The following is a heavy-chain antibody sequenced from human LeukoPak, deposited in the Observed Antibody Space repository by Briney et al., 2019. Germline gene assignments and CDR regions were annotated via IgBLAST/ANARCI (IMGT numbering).Heavy chain of an antibody. CDR3: ARDTPRYAATVPFDY. Sequence: SETLSLTCTVSGDSISSSNHYWGWIRQPPGKGLEWIGSIYYTGNTFYNPSLQSRLTISVDTSRNQFSLKLSSVTAADTAMYYCARDTPRYAATVPFDYWGQGTLVTVSS. CDR2: IYYTGNT. D-gene: IGHD3-10*02. J-gene: IGHJ4*02. CDR1: GDSISSSNHY. V-gene: IGHV4-39*07.